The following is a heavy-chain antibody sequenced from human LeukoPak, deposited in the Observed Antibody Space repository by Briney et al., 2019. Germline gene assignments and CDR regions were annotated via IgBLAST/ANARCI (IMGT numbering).Heavy chain of an antibody. D-gene: IGHD6-6*01. CDR3: AKIRIAARREPYYFDY. CDR1: GFTFSSYG. V-gene: IGHV3-30*02. Sequence: GGSLRLSCAASGFTFSSYGMHWVRQAPGKGLEWVAFIRYDGSNKYYADSVKGRFTISRDNSKNMLYLQMNSLRAEDTAVYYCAKIRIAARREPYYFDYWGQGTLVTVSS. J-gene: IGHJ4*02. CDR2: IRYDGSNK.